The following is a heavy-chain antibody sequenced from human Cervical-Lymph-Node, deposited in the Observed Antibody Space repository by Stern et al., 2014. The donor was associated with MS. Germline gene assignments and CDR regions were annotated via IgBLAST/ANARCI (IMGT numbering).Heavy chain of an antibody. J-gene: IGHJ6*02. CDR2: IDPLFGKT. V-gene: IGHV1-69*01. CDR3: SSPLTASSVPFGYYGMDV. CDR1: GGTFSNYA. D-gene: IGHD3-10*01. Sequence: QVQLVESGAEVKKPGSSVKVSCKASGGTFSNYATSWVRQAPGQGLEWMGGIDPLFGKTNYAQQFQGTGTITAHEYTSTPDRDLSSLRSEDSAVYYCSSPLTASSVPFGYYGMDVWGQGTTVTVS.